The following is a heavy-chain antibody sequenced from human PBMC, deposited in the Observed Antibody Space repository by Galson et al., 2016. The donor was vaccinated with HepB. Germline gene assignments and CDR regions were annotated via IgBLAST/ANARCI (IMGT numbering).Heavy chain of an antibody. V-gene: IGHV3-23*01. CDR2: ISGSGGST. D-gene: IGHD3-22*01. CDR3: AKVKILVAIRDAFDI. Sequence: SLRLSCAASGFTFSSYAMSWVRQAPGKGPEWVSHISGSGGSTYYADSVKGRFTISRDNSKNTLYLQMNSLRAEDAAVYYCAKVKILVAIRDAFDIWGQGTMVTVSS. CDR1: GFTFSSYA. J-gene: IGHJ3*02.